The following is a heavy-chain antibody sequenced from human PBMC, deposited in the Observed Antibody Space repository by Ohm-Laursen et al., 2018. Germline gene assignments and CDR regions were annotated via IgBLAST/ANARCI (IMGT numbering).Heavy chain of an antibody. CDR2: ISSSDPTI. CDR1: GFSFQNYE. J-gene: IGHJ6*02. V-gene: IGHV3-48*03. D-gene: IGHD3-3*01. CDR3: ARIFHEEYYGMDV. Sequence: SLRLSCSASGFSFQNYEMTWVRQAPGKGLEWVSYISSSDPTIYYADSVQGRFTISRDNAKNSLYVQMNSLRVEDTAVYYCARIFHEEYYGMDVWGQGTSVTVSS.